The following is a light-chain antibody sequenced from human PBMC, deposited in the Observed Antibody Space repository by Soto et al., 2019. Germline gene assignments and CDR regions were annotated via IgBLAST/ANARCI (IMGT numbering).Light chain of an antibody. Sequence: VIWMTQSPSLLSASTGGRVTISCLMSQGISSYLAWYQQKAGKAPELLIYAASTLQSGVPSRFRGSGSGTDFTLTISSLPPEDFDTYFCQQLNSYPITFGQGTRLEIK. CDR1: QGISSY. J-gene: IGKJ5*01. CDR3: QQLNSYPIT. CDR2: AAS. V-gene: IGKV1D-8*03.